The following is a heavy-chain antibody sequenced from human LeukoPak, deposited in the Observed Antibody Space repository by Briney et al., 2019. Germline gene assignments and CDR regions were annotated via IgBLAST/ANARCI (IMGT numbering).Heavy chain of an antibody. D-gene: IGHD3-10*01. CDR3: ARDLDRDFDY. Sequence: HPGGSLRLSCAASGFTVSSNYMSWVRQAPGKGLEWVSVIYSGGSTYYADSVKGRFTISRDNSKNTLYLQMNSLRAEDTAVYYCARDLDRDFDYWGRGTLVTVSS. CDR1: GFTVSSNY. J-gene: IGHJ4*02. V-gene: IGHV3-66*02. CDR2: IYSGGST.